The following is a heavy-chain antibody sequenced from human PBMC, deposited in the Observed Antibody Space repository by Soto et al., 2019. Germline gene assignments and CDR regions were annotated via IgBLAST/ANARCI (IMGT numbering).Heavy chain of an antibody. V-gene: IGHV3-74*01. J-gene: IGHJ6*03. CDR2: INSDGSST. CDR1: GFTFTTAW. CDR3: ARDRKDCSGGSCYSYYYYYMDV. D-gene: IGHD2-15*01. Sequence: GGSLRLSCAASGFTFTTAWIHWVRQAPGKGLVWVSRINSDGSSTSYADSVKGRFTISRDNAKNTLYLQMNSLRAEDTAVYYCARDRKDCSGGSCYSYYYYYMDVWGKGTTVTVSS.